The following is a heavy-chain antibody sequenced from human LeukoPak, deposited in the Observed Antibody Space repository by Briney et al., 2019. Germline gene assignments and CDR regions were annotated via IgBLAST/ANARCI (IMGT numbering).Heavy chain of an antibody. D-gene: IGHD2-2*01. J-gene: IGHJ4*02. CDR3: ACSGQLLNLVVGDYFGY. Sequence: PGGSLRLSCAASGFTFSSYAMSWVRQAPGKGLEWVSVISGSGGSTYYADSVKGRFTISRDTSKNTLYLQMNSLRAEDTAVYYCACSGQLLNLVVGDYFGYWGQGTLVTVSS. CDR2: ISGSGGST. V-gene: IGHV3-23*01. CDR1: GFTFSSYA.